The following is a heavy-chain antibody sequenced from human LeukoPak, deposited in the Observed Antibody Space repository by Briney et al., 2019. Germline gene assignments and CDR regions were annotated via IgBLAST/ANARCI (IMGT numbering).Heavy chain of an antibody. J-gene: IGHJ4*02. CDR3: ARDFVAYDSSGYPPFVDY. Sequence: GGSLGLSCAASGFTFSSYGMHWVRQAPGKGPEWVAVIWYDGSNKYYADSVKGRFSISRDNSKNTLFLQMNSLRAEDTAVYYCARDFVAYDSSGYPPFVDYWGQGTLVTVSS. V-gene: IGHV3-33*01. D-gene: IGHD3-22*01. CDR1: GFTFSSYG. CDR2: IWYDGSNK.